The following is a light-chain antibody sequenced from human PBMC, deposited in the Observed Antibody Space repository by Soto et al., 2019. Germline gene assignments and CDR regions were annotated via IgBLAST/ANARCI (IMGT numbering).Light chain of an antibody. V-gene: IGKV3-20*01. CDR1: QSVSNY. Sequence: EIVLTQSPGTLSLSPGERATLSCRASQSVSNYLAWYQQKPGQAPRLLIYGASRRATVIPDRFSGSGSGTDYTLTITGLDPEEFAVSHWHEYGGSPQSFGQGTNLEIK. CDR2: GAS. J-gene: IGKJ1*01. CDR3: HEYGGSPQS.